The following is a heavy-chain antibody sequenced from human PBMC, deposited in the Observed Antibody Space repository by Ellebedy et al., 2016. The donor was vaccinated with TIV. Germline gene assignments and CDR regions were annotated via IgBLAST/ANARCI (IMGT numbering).Heavy chain of an antibody. CDR1: GYTVTNSW. D-gene: IGHD6-13*01. CDR2: IYPGDSNI. V-gene: IGHV5-51*01. Sequence: GESLKISCKGPGYTVTNSWIGWVRQMPGKGLEWMGNIYPGDSNIRYSPSFQGQVTISADKSISTAYLQWNSLKASDTAMYYCARYRSIAAGEYDSWGQGTLVTVSS. CDR3: ARYRSIAAGEYDS. J-gene: IGHJ4*02.